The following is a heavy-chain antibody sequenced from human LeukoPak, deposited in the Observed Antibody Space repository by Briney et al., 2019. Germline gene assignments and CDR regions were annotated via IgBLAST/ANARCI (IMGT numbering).Heavy chain of an antibody. D-gene: IGHD2-2*02. CDR2: IIPIFGTA. CDR1: GGTFSSYA. J-gene: IGHJ4*02. V-gene: IGHV1-69*13. Sequence: SVKVSCKASGGTFSSYAISWVRQAPGQGLEWMGGIIPIFGTANYAQKFQGRVTITADESTSTAYMELSSLRSEDTAVYYCASPAQRYCSSTSCYIVGFDYWGQGTLVTVSS. CDR3: ASPAQRYCSSTSCYIVGFDY.